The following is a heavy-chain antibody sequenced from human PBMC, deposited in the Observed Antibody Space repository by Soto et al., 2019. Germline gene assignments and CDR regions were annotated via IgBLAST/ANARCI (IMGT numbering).Heavy chain of an antibody. CDR1: GGSFSGYY. CDR2: INHSGST. Sequence: PSETLSLTCAVYGGSFSGYYWSWIRQPPGKGLEWIGEINHSGSTNYNPSLKSRVTISVDTSKNQFSLKLSSVTAADTAVYYCARMGFDSGYDFFDYWGQGTLVTVSS. D-gene: IGHD5-12*01. V-gene: IGHV4-34*01. J-gene: IGHJ4*02. CDR3: ARMGFDSGYDFFDY.